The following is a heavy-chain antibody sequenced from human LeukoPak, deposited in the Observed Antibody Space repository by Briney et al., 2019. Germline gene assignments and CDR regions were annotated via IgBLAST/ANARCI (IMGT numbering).Heavy chain of an antibody. V-gene: IGHV6-1*01. J-gene: IGHJ4*02. CDR2: TYYRSKWSH. D-gene: IGHD3-16*02. CDR1: GDSVSTNSAA. Sequence: SQTLSLTCAISGDSVSTNSAARNWIRQSPSRGLEWLGRTYYRSKWSHDYAPSVQSRITINPDTSKNQFSLHLNSVTPEDTAVDYCARGNRDLASWGPGTPVTVSS. CDR3: ARGNRDLAS.